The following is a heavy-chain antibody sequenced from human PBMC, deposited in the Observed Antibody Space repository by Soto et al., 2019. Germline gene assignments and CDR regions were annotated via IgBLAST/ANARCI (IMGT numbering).Heavy chain of an antibody. Sequence: EVQLVESGGGLVQPGGSLRLSCAASGFTVSNLYMTWVRQAPGKGLQWVAVISSGGSTYYAHSVKGRFTISRDNSKNTLYLEMNSLRAEDTAVYYCARDTLGGAYDFLHGGQGTLVTVSS. J-gene: IGHJ4*02. D-gene: IGHD3-3*01. CDR2: ISSGGST. CDR3: ARDTLGGAYDFLH. V-gene: IGHV3-66*01. CDR1: GFTVSNLY.